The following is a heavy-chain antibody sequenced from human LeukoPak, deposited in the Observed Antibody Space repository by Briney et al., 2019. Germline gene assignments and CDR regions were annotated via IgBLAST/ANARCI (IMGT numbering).Heavy chain of an antibody. CDR3: VRLNIKHGFVI. D-gene: IGHD2/OR15-2a*01. J-gene: IGHJ3*02. CDR1: GGSINCYQ. Sequence: PSETLLLTCSVSGGSINCYQWSWIRQPPGKGLEWIGYIYYSGSTNYNPSLKSRVTMSVDTSENQFSLKLTSVTAADTAVYYCVRLNIKHGFVIWGQRTMVTVSS. V-gene: IGHV4-59*08. CDR2: IYYSGST.